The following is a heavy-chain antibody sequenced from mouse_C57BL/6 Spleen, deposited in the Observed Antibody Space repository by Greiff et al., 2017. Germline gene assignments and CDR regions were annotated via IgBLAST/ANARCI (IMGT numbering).Heavy chain of an antibody. J-gene: IGHJ2*01. D-gene: IGHD1-1*01. V-gene: IGHV3-6*01. Sequence: DVQLQESGPGLVKPSQSLSLTCSVTGYSITSGYYWNWIRQFPGNKLEWMGYISYDGSNNYNPSLKNRISITRDTSKNQFFLKLNSVTTEDTATYYCARENLYGSSYYFDYWGQGTTLTVSS. CDR1: GYSITSGYY. CDR3: ARENLYGSSYYFDY. CDR2: ISYDGSN.